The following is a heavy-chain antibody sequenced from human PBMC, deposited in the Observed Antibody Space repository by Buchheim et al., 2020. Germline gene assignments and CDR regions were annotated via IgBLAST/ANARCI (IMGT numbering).Heavy chain of an antibody. Sequence: EVQLEESGGTVVQPGGSLRLSCAASGFSFSNSWMNWVCQAPGKGLVWVASINHDGSETYYVDSVNGRFTVSRDNVKNSLYLHMSSLRADDTAVYYCARGISTPGIDYWGQGTL. CDR3: ARGISTPGIDY. CDR1: GFSFSNSW. D-gene: IGHD2-15*01. V-gene: IGHV3-7*01. CDR2: INHDGSET. J-gene: IGHJ4*02.